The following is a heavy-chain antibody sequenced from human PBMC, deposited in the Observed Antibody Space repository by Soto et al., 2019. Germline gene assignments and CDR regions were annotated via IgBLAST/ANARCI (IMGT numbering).Heavy chain of an antibody. Sequence: PGGSLRLSCAASGLTLSNYAMSWVRQAPGKGLEWVSGISGSGDSTYYADSVKGRFTISRDTSKNTLYLQMNSLRADDTAVYYCARMASAGTLNWFDPWGQGTLVTVSS. CDR3: ARMASAGTLNWFDP. J-gene: IGHJ5*02. CDR2: ISGSGDST. V-gene: IGHV3-23*01. CDR1: GLTLSNYA. D-gene: IGHD6-13*01.